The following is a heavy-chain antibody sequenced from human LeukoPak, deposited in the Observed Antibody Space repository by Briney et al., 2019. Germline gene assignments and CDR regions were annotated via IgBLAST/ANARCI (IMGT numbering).Heavy chain of an antibody. V-gene: IGHV3-53*01. CDR2: VYSGGST. Sequence: GGSLRLSCEASGFTFSDYFMTWIRQAPGKGLEWVSVVYSGGSTYYADSVKGRFTISRDNSENTLYLQMNSLRAEDTAVYYCARGGGSFWFDPWGQGTLVTVSS. CDR1: GFTFSDYF. CDR3: ARGGGSFWFDP. J-gene: IGHJ5*02. D-gene: IGHD1-26*01.